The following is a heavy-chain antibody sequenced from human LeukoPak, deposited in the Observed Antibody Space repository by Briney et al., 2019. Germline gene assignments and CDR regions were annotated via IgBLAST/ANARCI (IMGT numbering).Heavy chain of an antibody. Sequence: GGSLRLSCAASGFTFSNYWMSWVREAPGKGLEWVADIKQDGTQKYYVDSVEGRFTISRDNAKNSLYLQMNSLRVEDTAVYYCARDCGSDCSQAFDIWGQGTMVTVSS. CDR1: GFTFSNYW. CDR2: IKQDGTQK. CDR3: ARDCGSDCSQAFDI. V-gene: IGHV3-7*05. D-gene: IGHD2-21*02. J-gene: IGHJ3*02.